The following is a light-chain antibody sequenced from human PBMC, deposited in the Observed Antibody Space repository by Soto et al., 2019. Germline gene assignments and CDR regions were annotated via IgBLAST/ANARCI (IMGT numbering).Light chain of an antibody. CDR1: RDIGSD. Sequence: ATQMTQSPSSLSASVGDRITITCRASRDIGSDLSWYQQKPGKAPTLLIYAASNLQSGVPSRFRGSRSRTELTLTVSSLQPEPLATYSCLQDHDDSWTFGQGTKADIK. J-gene: IGKJ1*01. CDR3: LQDHDDSWT. V-gene: IGKV1-6*01. CDR2: AAS.